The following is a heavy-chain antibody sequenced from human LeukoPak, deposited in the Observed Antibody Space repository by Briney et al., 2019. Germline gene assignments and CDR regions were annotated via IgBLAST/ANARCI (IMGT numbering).Heavy chain of an antibody. CDR1: GFTVSNNY. CDR2: IYSGGST. Sequence: GGSLRLSCAASGFTVSNNYMSWVRQAPGKGLEWVSVIYSGGSTYYADSVKGRFTISRDNFKNTVYLQMYSLRAEDTAVYYCAGLDDSGYYYANWGQGTLVTVSS. V-gene: IGHV3-66*04. CDR3: AGLDDSGYYYAN. J-gene: IGHJ4*02. D-gene: IGHD3-22*01.